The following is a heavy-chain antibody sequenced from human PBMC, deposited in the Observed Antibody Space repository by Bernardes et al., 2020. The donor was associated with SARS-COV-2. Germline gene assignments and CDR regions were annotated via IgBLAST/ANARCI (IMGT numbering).Heavy chain of an antibody. CDR3: ARVGCGGDCYEYDAFDI. CDR1: GYSFTSYG. Sequence: ASVQVSCKASGYSFTSYGISWGRQAPGQGLEWMGWISAYNGTTNYAQKLQGRVTMTTDTSTSTAYMELRSLRSDDTAVYYCARVGCGGDCYEYDAFDIWGQGTMVTVSS. CDR2: ISAYNGTT. J-gene: IGHJ3*02. V-gene: IGHV1-18*01. D-gene: IGHD2-21*02.